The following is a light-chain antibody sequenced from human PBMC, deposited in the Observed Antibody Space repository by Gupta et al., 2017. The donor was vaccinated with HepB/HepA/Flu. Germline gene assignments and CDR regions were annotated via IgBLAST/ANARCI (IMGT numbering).Light chain of an antibody. J-gene: IGLJ2*01. Sequence: QSVLTQPPSASGTPGQRFTISCSGSSSNIGSNTVNWYQQLPGTAPTPLIEMNNHRPSGVPDRFSCSKSGTSASLAISGLQYEDDADYDCSSWADSLNGPRGVFGGGTKLTVL. CDR3: SSWADSLNGPRGV. CDR1: SSNIGSNT. V-gene: IGLV1-44*01. CDR2: MNN.